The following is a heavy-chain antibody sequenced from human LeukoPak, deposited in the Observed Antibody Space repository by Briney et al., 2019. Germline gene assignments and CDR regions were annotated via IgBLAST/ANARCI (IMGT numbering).Heavy chain of an antibody. CDR3: ARGLSGIAARPGAFDI. J-gene: IGHJ3*02. CDR1: GFTFSSYW. Sequence: GGSLRLSCAASGFTFSSYWMHWVRQAPGKGLVWVSRIDTDGSSTNYADSVKGRFTISRDNAKNTLYLQMSSLRAEDTAVYYCARGLSGIAARPGAFDIWGQGTMVTVSS. V-gene: IGHV3-74*01. CDR2: IDTDGSST. D-gene: IGHD6-6*01.